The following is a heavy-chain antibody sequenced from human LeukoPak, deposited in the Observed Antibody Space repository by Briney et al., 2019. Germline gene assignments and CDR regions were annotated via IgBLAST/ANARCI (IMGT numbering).Heavy chain of an antibody. J-gene: IGHJ6*03. D-gene: IGHD2-15*01. V-gene: IGHV4-59*01. CDR1: GGSISSYY. CDR2: IFYSGST. CDR3: ARSALRYLCCSGGSCDYYLDV. Sequence: SETLSLACTVSGGSISSYYWNWIRQPPGKGLQWIGYIFYSGSTNYNPSLTSRISRAVDSSKTQISLKLRSVTAADTAVYYCARSALRYLCCSGGSCDYYLDVWGKGTTVTVSS.